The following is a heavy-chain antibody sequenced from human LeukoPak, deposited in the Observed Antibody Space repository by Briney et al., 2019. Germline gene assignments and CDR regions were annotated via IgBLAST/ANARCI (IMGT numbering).Heavy chain of an antibody. CDR2: IKHDGSEK. J-gene: IGHJ4*02. CDR3: ARGYSSSWNFDY. CDR1: GFTFGDQW. D-gene: IGHD6-13*01. Sequence: GGSLRLTCAASGFTFGDQWMNWVRQAPGQGLEWVACIKHDGSEKYYVDSVKGRFTISRDNAKNSLYLQMNSLRAEDTAVYYCARGYSSSWNFDYWGQGTLVTVSS. V-gene: IGHV3-7*01.